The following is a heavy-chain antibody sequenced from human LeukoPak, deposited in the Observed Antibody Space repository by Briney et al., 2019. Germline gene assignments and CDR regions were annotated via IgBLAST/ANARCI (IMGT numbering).Heavy chain of an antibody. Sequence: ASVKVSCKASGYTFTSYAMHWVRQAPGQRLEWMGWINAGNGNTKYSQEFQGRVTITRDTSASTAYMELSSLRSEDTAVYYCAREGLIAAAGGFDYWGQGTLVTVSS. CDR1: GYTFTSYA. J-gene: IGHJ4*02. D-gene: IGHD6-13*01. CDR2: INAGNGNT. CDR3: AREGLIAAAGGFDY. V-gene: IGHV1-3*01.